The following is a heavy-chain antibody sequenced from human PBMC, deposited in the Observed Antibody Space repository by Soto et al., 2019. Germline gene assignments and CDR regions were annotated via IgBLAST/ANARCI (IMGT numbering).Heavy chain of an antibody. J-gene: IGHJ3*02. CDR3: ARISSSWYGDAVDI. CDR2: IYYSGST. Sequence: QVQLQESGPGLVKPSETLSLTCTVSGGSISSYYWSWIRQPPGKGLELIGYIYYSGSTNYNPSLMSRVTVSVDTSTDQFSLTLSSVTAGGTAVYYCARISSSWYGDAVDIWGQGTMVTVSS. V-gene: IGHV4-59*01. CDR1: GGSISSYY. D-gene: IGHD6-13*01.